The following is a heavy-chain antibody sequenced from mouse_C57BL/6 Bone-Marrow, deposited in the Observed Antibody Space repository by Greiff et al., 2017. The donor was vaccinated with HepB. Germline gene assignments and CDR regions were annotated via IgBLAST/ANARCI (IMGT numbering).Heavy chain of an antibody. CDR1: GYTFTSYW. Sequence: QVQLQQPGAELVKPGASVKLSCKASGYTFTSYWMHWVKQRPGQGLEWIGEIDPSDSYTNYNQKFKGKSTLTVDKSSSTAYMQLSSLTSEDSAVYYCARDSNWYFDVWGTGTTVTVSS. V-gene: IGHV1-69*01. CDR3: ARDSNWYFDV. CDR2: IDPSDSYT. J-gene: IGHJ1*03. D-gene: IGHD2-5*01.